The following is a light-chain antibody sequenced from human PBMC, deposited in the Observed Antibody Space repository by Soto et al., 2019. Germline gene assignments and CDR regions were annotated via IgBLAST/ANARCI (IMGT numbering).Light chain of an antibody. J-gene: IGLJ1*01. CDR2: GNS. V-gene: IGLV1-40*01. CDR1: SSNIGAGYD. CDR3: QSSDSRLSGSDV. Sequence: QAVVTQPPSVSGAPGQRVTISCTGSSSNIGAGYDVHWYQQLPGTAPKLLIYGNSNRPSGVPDRFSGSKSGTSASLAITGLQAEDEADYYCQSSDSRLSGSDVFGTGTKLTVL.